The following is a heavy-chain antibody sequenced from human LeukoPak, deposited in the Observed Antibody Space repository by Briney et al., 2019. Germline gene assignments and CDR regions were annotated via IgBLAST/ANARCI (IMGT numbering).Heavy chain of an antibody. CDR2: FFQSGST. CDR1: GDSISSGVYS. V-gene: IGHV4-30-2*01. Sequence: SQTLSLTCAVSGDSISSGVYSWSWIRQPPGTGLEWIGYFFQSGSTAYNPSLKSRVTISVDKSKNQFSLKLSSVTAADTAVYYCASLSYYDSSGYPRTFDYWGQGTLVTVSS. D-gene: IGHD3-22*01. J-gene: IGHJ4*02. CDR3: ASLSYYDSSGYPRTFDY.